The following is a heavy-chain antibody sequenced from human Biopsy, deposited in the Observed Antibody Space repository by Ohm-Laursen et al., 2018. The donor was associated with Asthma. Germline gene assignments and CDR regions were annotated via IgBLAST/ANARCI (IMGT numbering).Heavy chain of an antibody. Sequence: SLRLSCAASGFTFSSYGMHWVRQAPGKGLEWVAVILSDGRDKYYADSVKGRFTISRDNSKNTLYLHMRSLRAEDTAVYFCAKDRVRINSAYYFDYWGQGTLVTVSS. J-gene: IGHJ4*02. V-gene: IGHV3-30*18. CDR3: AKDRVRINSAYYFDY. D-gene: IGHD3-10*01. CDR1: GFTFSSYG. CDR2: ILSDGRDK.